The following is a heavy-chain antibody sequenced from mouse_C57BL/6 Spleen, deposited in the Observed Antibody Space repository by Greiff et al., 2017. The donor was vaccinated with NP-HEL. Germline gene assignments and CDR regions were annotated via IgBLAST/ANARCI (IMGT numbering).Heavy chain of an antibody. V-gene: IGHV2-9-1*01. CDR3: ARNYYDYDDVYFDY. J-gene: IGHJ2*01. CDR1: GFSLTSYA. CDR2: IWTGGGT. Sequence: QVQLQQSGPGLVAPSQSLSITCTVSGFSLTSYAISWVRQPPGKGLEWLGVIWTGGGTNYNSALKSRLSISKDNSKSQVFLKMNSLQTDDTARYYCARNYYDYDDVYFDYWGQGTTLTVSS. D-gene: IGHD2-4*01.